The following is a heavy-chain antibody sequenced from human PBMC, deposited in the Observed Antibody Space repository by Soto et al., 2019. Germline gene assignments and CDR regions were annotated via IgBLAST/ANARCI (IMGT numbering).Heavy chain of an antibody. D-gene: IGHD2-2*01. CDR2: INPNSGGT. CDR1: GYTFTGYY. Sequence: ASVKVSCKASGYTFTGYYMHWVRQAPGQGLEWMGWINPNSGGTNYAQKFQGRVTMTRDTSIGTAYMELSRLRSDDTAVYYCARASIRGYCSSTSCYQNYWGQGTLVTVSS. CDR3: ARASIRGYCSSTSCYQNY. J-gene: IGHJ4*02. V-gene: IGHV1-2*02.